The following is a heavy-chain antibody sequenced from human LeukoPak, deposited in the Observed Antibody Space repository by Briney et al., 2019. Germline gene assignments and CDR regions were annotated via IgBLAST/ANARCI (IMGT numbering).Heavy chain of an antibody. V-gene: IGHV3-30*18. CDR1: GFTFSSYG. J-gene: IGHJ4*02. CDR3: AKARRLNYFDY. CDR2: ISYDGSNK. D-gene: IGHD6-25*01. Sequence: GRSLRLSCAASGFTFSSYGMHWVRQAPGKGLEWVAVISYDGSNKYYADSVKGRFTISRDNSKNTLYLQMNSLRAEDTAVYYCAKARRLNYFDYWGQGTLVTVSS.